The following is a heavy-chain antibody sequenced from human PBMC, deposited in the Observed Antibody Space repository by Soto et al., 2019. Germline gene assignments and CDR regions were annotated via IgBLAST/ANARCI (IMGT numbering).Heavy chain of an antibody. CDR2: IIPIFGTA. CDR1: GGTFRSYA. Sequence: SVKVSCKASGGTFRSYAISWVRQAPGQGLEWMGGIIPIFGTANYAQKFQGRVTITADESTSTAYMELSSLRSEDTAVYYCARSPTTYCGGDCYLPAYFDYWGQGTLVTVSS. J-gene: IGHJ4*02. CDR3: ARSPTTYCGGDCYLPAYFDY. D-gene: IGHD2-21*02. V-gene: IGHV1-69*13.